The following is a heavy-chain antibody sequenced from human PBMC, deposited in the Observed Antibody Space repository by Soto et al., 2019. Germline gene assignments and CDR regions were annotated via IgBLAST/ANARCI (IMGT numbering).Heavy chain of an antibody. D-gene: IGHD5-18*01. Sequence: SEPLSLTFTFSGGSISSGGYYWSWIRQHPVKCLEWIGYIYYSGSTYYNPSLKSRVTISVDTSKNQFSLKLSSLRSEDTAVYYCARGGIQLWRFSRAYWYFDLWGRGTLVTVSS. J-gene: IGHJ2*01. V-gene: IGHV4-31*03. CDR2: IYYSGST. CDR1: GGSISSGGYY. CDR3: ARGGIQLWRFSRAYWYFDL.